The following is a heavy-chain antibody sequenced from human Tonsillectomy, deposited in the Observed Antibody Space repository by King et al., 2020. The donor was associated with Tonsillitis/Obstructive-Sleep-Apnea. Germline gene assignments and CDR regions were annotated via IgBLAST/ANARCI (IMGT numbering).Heavy chain of an antibody. CDR2: IYYSGSS. CDR3: ARVIRCGSSYYYYYYMDV. CDR1: GGSISSGGYY. Sequence: LQLQESGPGLVKPSQTLSLTCTVSGGSISSGGYYWSWIRQHPGKGLEWIGYIYYSGSSYYNPSLKSRLTISVDTSKNQFSLKLSSVTAADTAVYYCARVIRCGSSYYYYYYMDVWGKGPPVTVSS. J-gene: IGHJ6*03. D-gene: IGHD6-6*01. V-gene: IGHV4-31*03.